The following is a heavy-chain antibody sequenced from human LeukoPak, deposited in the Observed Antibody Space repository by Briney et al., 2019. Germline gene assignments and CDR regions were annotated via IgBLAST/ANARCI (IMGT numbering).Heavy chain of an antibody. V-gene: IGHV1-69*05. CDR3: AISPDAGNYYYYYMDV. CDR1: VGTFSSEA. CDR2: IIPIFGTA. J-gene: IGHJ6*03. Sequence: SVKVSRKASVGTFSSEAISWVRQAPGQGLEWMGGIIPIFGTANYAQKFQARVTIPTDESTSTAYIELSSLRSEDTAVYYCAISPDAGNYYYYYMDVWGKRTTVTVSS. D-gene: IGHD1-14*01.